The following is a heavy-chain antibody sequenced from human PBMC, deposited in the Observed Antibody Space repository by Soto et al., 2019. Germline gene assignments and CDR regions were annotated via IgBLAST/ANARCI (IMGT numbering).Heavy chain of an antibody. Sequence: QVQLVQSGAEVKKPGSSVKVSCKTSGGTFRTSAISWVRQAPGQGLEWMGGIMPVFPTPDYAQKFQGRVTITADKSTSTAYMELSSLPSEDTAVYYCARDKDRQQLGGNYYYIMDVWGQGTTVTVSS. CDR3: ARDKDRQQLGGNYYYIMDV. V-gene: IGHV1-69*14. J-gene: IGHJ6*01. CDR1: GGTFRTSA. CDR2: IMPVFPTP. D-gene: IGHD3-3*02.